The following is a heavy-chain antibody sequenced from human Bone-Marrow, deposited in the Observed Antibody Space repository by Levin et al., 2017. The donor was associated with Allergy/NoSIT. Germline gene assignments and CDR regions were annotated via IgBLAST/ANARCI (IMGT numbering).Heavy chain of an antibody. J-gene: IGHJ4*02. V-gene: IGHV3-66*01. CDR1: GFTVSSNY. Sequence: PGGSLRLSCAASGFTVSSNYMSWVRQAPGKGLEWVSVVYGIGTTFYADSVKGRFTISRDNSKHTLYLQMNSLRAEDTAMYYCARGLHATQGGCEFDSWGQGTPVTVSS. CDR2: VYGIGTT. CDR3: ARGLHATQGGCEFDS. D-gene: IGHD3-16*01.